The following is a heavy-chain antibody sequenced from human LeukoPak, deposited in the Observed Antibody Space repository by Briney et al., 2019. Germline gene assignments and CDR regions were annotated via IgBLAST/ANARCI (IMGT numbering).Heavy chain of an antibody. D-gene: IGHD3-22*01. CDR1: GFTFSTYV. Sequence: GGSLRLSCAASGFTFSTYVMSWVRQAPGKGLEYVSSISISGGSTDYADSVKGRFTISRDNSKNILYLQMNSLRAEDTAVYFCAKVGGRDYYDGRGLDFWGQGTLVTVSS. CDR2: ISISGGST. J-gene: IGHJ4*02. V-gene: IGHV3-23*01. CDR3: AKVGGRDYYDGRGLDF.